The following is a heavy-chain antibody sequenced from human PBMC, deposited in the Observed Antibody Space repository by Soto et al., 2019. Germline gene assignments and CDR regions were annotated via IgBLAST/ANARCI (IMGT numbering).Heavy chain of an antibody. CDR2: FYSSGST. CDR3: ARNANGMDV. J-gene: IGHJ6*02. Sequence: PSETLSLTCTVSGASISSYYWSWIRQPAGKGLEWIGRFYSSGSTDYNPSLNSRVTMSVDTSQNQLSLKLSSVTAADTAVYYCARNANGMDVWGQGTTVTVSS. V-gene: IGHV4-4*07. CDR1: GASISSYY.